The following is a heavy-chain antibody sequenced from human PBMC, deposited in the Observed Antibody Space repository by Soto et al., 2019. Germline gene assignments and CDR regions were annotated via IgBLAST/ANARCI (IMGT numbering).Heavy chain of an antibody. CDR3: ARGAGIAVAGTYYYYGMDV. V-gene: IGHV1-2*02. CDR1: GYTFTGYY. J-gene: IGHJ6*02. CDR2: INPNSGGT. D-gene: IGHD6-19*01. Sequence: ASVQVSCKASGYTFTGYYMHWVRQAPGQGLEWMGWINPNSGGTNYAQKFQGRVTMTRDTSISTAYMELSRLRSDDTAVYYCARGAGIAVAGTYYYYGMDVWGQGTTVTVSS.